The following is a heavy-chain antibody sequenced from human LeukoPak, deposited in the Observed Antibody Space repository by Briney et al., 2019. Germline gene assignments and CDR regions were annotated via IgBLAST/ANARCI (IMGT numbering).Heavy chain of an antibody. CDR1: GGTFSSYA. D-gene: IGHD3-22*01. J-gene: IGHJ4*02. CDR2: IIPIFGTA. V-gene: IGHV1-69*05. Sequence: TSVKVSCKASGGTFSSYAISWVRQAPGQGLEWMGGIIPIFGTANYAQKFQGRVTITRDTSISTAYMELSSLRSEDTAVYYCARGLGRRYYDSSGYPNPFSYWGQGTLVTVSS. CDR3: ARGLGRRYYDSSGYPNPFSY.